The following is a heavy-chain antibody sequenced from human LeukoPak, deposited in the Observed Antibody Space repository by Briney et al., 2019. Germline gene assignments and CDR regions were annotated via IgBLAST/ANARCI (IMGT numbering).Heavy chain of an antibody. CDR2: ITSSGAAT. Sequence: QTGGSLRLSCAASGFTFSSYAMSWVRQAPGKGLGWVSSITSSGAATYYADSVKGRFTISRDNSDNTLYLQMNSLRAEDTAVYYCAKDRPNYYGSNGHYYKLNGDCWGQGTLVTVSS. D-gene: IGHD3-22*01. CDR3: AKDRPNYYGSNGHYYKLNGDC. J-gene: IGHJ4*02. CDR1: GFTFSSYA. V-gene: IGHV3-23*01.